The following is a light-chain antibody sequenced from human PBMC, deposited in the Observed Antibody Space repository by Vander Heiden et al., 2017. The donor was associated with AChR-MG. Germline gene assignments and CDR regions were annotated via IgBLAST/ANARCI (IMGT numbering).Light chain of an antibody. Sequence: QSALTQPASVSGSPGQSITISCTGTSSDVGSYNLVSWYQQHPGEAPKLMIYEVSERPSGVSNRFSGSKSGNTASLTISGVQAEDEADYYCCSYAGSSTHVVFGGGTKVTVL. J-gene: IGLJ2*01. V-gene: IGLV2-23*02. CDR1: SSDVGSYNL. CDR2: EVS. CDR3: CSYAGSSTHVV.